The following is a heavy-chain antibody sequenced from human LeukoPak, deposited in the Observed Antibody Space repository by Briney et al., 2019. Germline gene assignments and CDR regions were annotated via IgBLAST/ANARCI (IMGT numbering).Heavy chain of an antibody. CDR1: GFTFSTYS. Sequence: PGGSLRRSCAASGFTFSTYSMNWVRQAPGKGLEWVSVISSSSTYIYYSDSVRGRFTISRDNAKNSLYLQMNSLRAEDTAVYYCARGDPHGAYFDYWGQGALVTVSS. CDR3: ARGDPHGAYFDY. CDR2: ISSSSTYI. J-gene: IGHJ4*02. D-gene: IGHD5-24*01. V-gene: IGHV3-21*01.